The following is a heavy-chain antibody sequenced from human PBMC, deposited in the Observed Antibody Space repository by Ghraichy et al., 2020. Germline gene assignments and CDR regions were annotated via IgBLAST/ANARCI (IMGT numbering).Heavy chain of an antibody. CDR3: ARLHDSKTLDY. J-gene: IGHJ4*02. Sequence: SETLSLTCTVSGGSISSYYWSWIRQPPGKGLEWIGYIYTSGSTNYNPSLKSRVTISVDTSKNQFSLKLSSVTAADTAVYYCARLHDSKTLDYWGQGTLVTVSS. CDR2: IYTSGST. CDR1: GGSISSYY. V-gene: IGHV4-4*09. D-gene: IGHD3-22*01.